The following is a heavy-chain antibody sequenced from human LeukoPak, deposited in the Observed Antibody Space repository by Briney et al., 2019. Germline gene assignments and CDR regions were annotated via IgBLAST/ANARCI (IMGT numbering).Heavy chain of an antibody. D-gene: IGHD3-16*02. J-gene: IGHJ4*02. V-gene: IGHV4-61*02. CDR3: ARDYVWGSYRYHDY. Sequence: SETLSLTCTVSGYSISSGYYWGWIRQPAGKGLELIGRIYTSGCTNYNPSLKSRVTISVDTSKNQFSLKLSSVTAADTAVYYCARDYVWGSYRYHDYWGQGTLVTVSS. CDR2: IYTSGCT. CDR1: GYSISSGYY.